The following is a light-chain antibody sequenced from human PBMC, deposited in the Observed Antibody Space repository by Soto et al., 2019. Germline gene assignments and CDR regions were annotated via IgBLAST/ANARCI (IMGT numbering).Light chain of an antibody. V-gene: IGKV3D-20*02. CDR2: GAS. CDR3: QQRINWPLT. CDR1: QSVSTRS. J-gene: IGKJ4*01. Sequence: EIVLTQSPGTLSLSPGERATVSCRASQSVSTRSLAWYQQKPGQAPRLLISGASSRAADIPDRFSGSGSGTDFTLTIGGLEPEDSAVYYCQQRINWPLTFGGGTKVDIK.